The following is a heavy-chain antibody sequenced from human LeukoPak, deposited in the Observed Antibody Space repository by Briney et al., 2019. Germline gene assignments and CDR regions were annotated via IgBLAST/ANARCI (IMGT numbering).Heavy chain of an antibody. CDR3: AKAGLHGFDY. CDR2: ISWNSGVI. J-gene: IGHJ4*02. CDR1: GFTSDDYA. V-gene: IGHV3-9*02. Sequence: GGSLRLSCAASGFTSDDYAMHWVRQAPGKGLEWVSGISWNSGVIGYADSVRGRVTISRHNAQNSLHLQMNSLRAEDMAFYYCAKAGLHGFDYWGQGTLVTVSS.